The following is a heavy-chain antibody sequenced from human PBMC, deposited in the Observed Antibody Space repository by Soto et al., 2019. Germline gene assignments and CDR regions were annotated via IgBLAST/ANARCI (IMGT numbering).Heavy chain of an antibody. J-gene: IGHJ4*02. D-gene: IGHD1-26*01. V-gene: IGHV1-24*01. Sequence: QVQLVQSGAEVKKPGASVKVSCKVSGYTLTQLSIHWVRQAPGKGLEWMGGFDAEDGKTIYTQRFQDRVTMTGDTSTDTAYMELSSLRSDDTAIYYRATQAGGNYDYWGQGTLVTVSS. CDR1: GYTLTQLS. CDR3: ATQAGGNYDY. CDR2: FDAEDGKT.